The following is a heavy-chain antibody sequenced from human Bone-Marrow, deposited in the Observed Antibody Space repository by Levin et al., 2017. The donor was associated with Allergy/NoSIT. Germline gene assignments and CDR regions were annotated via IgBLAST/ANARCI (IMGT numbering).Heavy chain of an antibody. J-gene: IGHJ4*02. CDR1: GGSISSYY. CDR3: ARNQVARYFDY. CDR2: IYYSGST. Sequence: PSETSLTCTVSGGSISSYYWSWIRQPPGKGLEWIGYIYYSGSTNYNPSLKSRVTISVDTSKNQFSLKLSSVTAADTAVYYCARNQVARYFDYWGQGTLVTVSS. V-gene: IGHV4-59*01. D-gene: IGHD2-15*01.